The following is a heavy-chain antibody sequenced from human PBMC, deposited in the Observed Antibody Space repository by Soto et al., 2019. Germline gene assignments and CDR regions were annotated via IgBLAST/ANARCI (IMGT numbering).Heavy chain of an antibody. CDR2: IYSGGST. D-gene: IGHD2-2*01. J-gene: IGHJ6*03. CDR1: GFTVSSNY. Sequence: GGSLRLSCAASGFTVSSNYMSWVHQAPGKGLEWVSVIYSGGSTYYADSVKGRFTISRDNSKNTLYLQMNSLRAEDTAVYYCARDARGYCSSTSCYYYYYYMDVWGKGTTVTVSS. V-gene: IGHV3-53*01. CDR3: ARDARGYCSSTSCYYYYYYMDV.